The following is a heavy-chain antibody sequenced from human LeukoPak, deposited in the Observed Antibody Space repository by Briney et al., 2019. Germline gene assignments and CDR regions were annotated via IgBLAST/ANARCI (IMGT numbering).Heavy chain of an antibody. D-gene: IGHD3-3*01. V-gene: IGHV3-23*01. Sequence: GGSLRLSCAASGFTFSSHGMNWVRQAPGKGLEWVSGISGSGGRTYYADSVKGRFTISRDNSKNTLYLQMNSLRTEDTAVYYCARDSNSDFWSGYYTNYFDYWGQGTLVTVSS. CDR3: ARDSNSDFWSGYYTNYFDY. J-gene: IGHJ4*02. CDR1: GFTFSSHG. CDR2: ISGSGGRT.